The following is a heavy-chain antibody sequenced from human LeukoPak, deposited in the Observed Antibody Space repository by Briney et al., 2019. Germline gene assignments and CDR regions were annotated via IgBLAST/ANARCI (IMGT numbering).Heavy chain of an antibody. CDR1: GASIRSGRNY. Sequence: ETLSLTCNVSGASIRSGRNYWGWIRQSPGKGLEWIGRIYTSGSTNYNPSLKSRVTMSVDTSKNQFSLKLSSVTAADTAVYYCARGMYYDFWSGYYNSLSYFDYWGQGTLVTVSS. CDR2: IYTSGST. V-gene: IGHV4-39*07. J-gene: IGHJ4*02. D-gene: IGHD3-3*01. CDR3: ARGMYYDFWSGYYNSLSYFDY.